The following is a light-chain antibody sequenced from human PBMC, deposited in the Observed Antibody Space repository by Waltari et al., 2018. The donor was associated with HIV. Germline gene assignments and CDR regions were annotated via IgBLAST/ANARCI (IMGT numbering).Light chain of an antibody. CDR1: SSNIGAGYD. V-gene: IGLV1-40*01. CDR2: GNS. CDR3: QSYDSSLSARYV. J-gene: IGLJ1*01. Sequence: HSVLTQPPSVSGAPGQRVTISCTGSSSNIGAGYDVHWYQQLPGTAPKLLIYGNSNRPSGVPDRFSGSKSGTSASLAITGLQAEDEADYYCQSYDSSLSARYVFGTGTKVTVL.